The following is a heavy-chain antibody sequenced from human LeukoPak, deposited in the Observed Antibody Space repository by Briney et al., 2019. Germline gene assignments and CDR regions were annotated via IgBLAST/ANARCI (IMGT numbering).Heavy chain of an antibody. Sequence: GGSLRLSCTASEFTVSRNYMLWVRQAPGKGLEWVSLIFSNGDTHYADSVKGRFTISRDTSKNTVSLQMNSLRAEDTAVYYCAKGHAPSGSYADYWGQGTLVTVSS. CDR1: EFTVSRNY. D-gene: IGHD1-26*01. CDR3: AKGHAPSGSYADY. J-gene: IGHJ4*02. CDR2: IFSNGDT. V-gene: IGHV3-53*01.